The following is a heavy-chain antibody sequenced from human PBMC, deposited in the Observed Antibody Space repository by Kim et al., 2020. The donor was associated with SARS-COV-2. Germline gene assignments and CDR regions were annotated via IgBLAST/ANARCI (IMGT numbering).Heavy chain of an antibody. V-gene: IGHV3-23*01. CDR1: GFIFSDHA. D-gene: IGHD6-13*01. J-gene: IGHJ6*02. CDR3: VKGKGISPRNANDV. Sequence: GGSLRLSCAASGFIFSDHAMSWVRQAPGKGLEWVSSISGSADNTFYGDSVKGRFTISRDNSKNTVSLQLNTLRAEDTGPYYCVKGKGISPRNANDVWGQGTTVTVTS. CDR2: ISGSADNT.